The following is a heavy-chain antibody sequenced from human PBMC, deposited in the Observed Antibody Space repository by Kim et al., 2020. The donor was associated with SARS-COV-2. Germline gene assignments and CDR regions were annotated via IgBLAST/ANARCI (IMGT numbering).Heavy chain of an antibody. CDR3: AKPYSSGSIDY. D-gene: IGHD6-19*01. J-gene: IGHJ4*02. CDR2: ISYDGSNK. CDR1: GFTFSSYG. V-gene: IGHV3-30*18. Sequence: GGSLRLSCAASGFTFSSYGMHWVRQAPGKGLEWVAVISYDGSNKYYADSVKGRFTISRDNSKNTLYLQMNSLRAEDTAVYYCAKPYSSGSIDYWGQGTLVTVSS.